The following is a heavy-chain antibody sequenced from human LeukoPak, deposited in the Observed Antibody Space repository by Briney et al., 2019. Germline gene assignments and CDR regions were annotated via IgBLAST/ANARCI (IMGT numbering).Heavy chain of an antibody. CDR2: ISFDGTKE. V-gene: IGHV3-30*04. Sequence: PGGSLRLSCAASGFTFSSYAMTWVRRAPGKGLEWVAVISFDGTKEYYADSVQGRFNISRDNSRNTLYLQMNFLRGEDTAMFYCARSKLASGRKFDYWGQGALVTVSS. CDR1: GFTFSSYA. J-gene: IGHJ4*02. CDR3: ARSKLASGRKFDY. D-gene: IGHD1-14*01.